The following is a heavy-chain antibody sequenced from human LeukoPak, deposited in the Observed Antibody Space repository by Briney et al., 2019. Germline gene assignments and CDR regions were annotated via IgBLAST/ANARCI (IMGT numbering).Heavy chain of an antibody. V-gene: IGHV4-59*01. D-gene: IGHD1-26*01. J-gene: IGHJ6*03. CDR2: IYYSGST. CDR1: GGSISSYY. CDR3: ARGVTGGTYYYYYYMDV. Sequence: LETLSLTCTVSGGSISSYYWTWIRQPPGKGLEWIGYIYYSGSTNYNPSLKSRVTISVDTSKNQFSLKLSSVTAADTALYYCARGVTGGTYYYYYYMDVWGKGTTVTISS.